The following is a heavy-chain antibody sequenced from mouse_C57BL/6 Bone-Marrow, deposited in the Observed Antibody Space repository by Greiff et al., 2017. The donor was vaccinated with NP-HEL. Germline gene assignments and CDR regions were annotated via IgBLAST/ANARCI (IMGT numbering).Heavy chain of an antibody. J-gene: IGHJ1*03. V-gene: IGHV6-6*01. Sequence: EVMLVESGGGLVQPGGSMKLSCAASGFTFSDAWMDWVRQSPEKGLEWVAEIRNKANNHATYYAESVKGRFTISRDDSKSSVYLQMNSLRAEDTGIYYCTRDYYSNSWYFDVWGTGTTVTVSS. D-gene: IGHD2-5*01. CDR3: TRDYYSNSWYFDV. CDR1: GFTFSDAW. CDR2: IRNKANNHAT.